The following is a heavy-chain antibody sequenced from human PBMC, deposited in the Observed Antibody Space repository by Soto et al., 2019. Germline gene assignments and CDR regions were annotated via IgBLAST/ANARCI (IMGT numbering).Heavy chain of an antibody. CDR2: INPNGGST. J-gene: IGHJ4*02. Sequence: QVQLVQPGAEVKRPGASVKVSCKASGYTFTTYYMHWVRQAPGQGLEWLGIINPNGGSTTYAQKFQGRVTMTRDTSTSTVYLELRSLRSEDTAVYYCARAGYCSGGTCFHGNCDYWGQGTLVTVSA. D-gene: IGHD2-15*01. CDR3: ARAGYCSGGTCFHGNCDY. V-gene: IGHV1-46*01. CDR1: GYTFTTYY.